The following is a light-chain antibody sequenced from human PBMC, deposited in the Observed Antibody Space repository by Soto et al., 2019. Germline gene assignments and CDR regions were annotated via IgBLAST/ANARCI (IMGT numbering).Light chain of an antibody. CDR1: QGISSS. Sequence: DIQLTQSPSFLSASVGDRVTITCRASQGISSSLAWFQQKPGKAPKLLIYAASTLQSRVPSRFSGSGSGTDCTLTINSLQPEDFATYYCQQVNTYPHTFGQGTKLESK. CDR2: AAS. CDR3: QQVNTYPHT. V-gene: IGKV1-9*01. J-gene: IGKJ2*01.